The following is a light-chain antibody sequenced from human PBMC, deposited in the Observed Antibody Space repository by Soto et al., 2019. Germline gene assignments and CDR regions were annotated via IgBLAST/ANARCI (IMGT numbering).Light chain of an antibody. J-gene: IGLJ3*02. CDR3: NSFAGSNTWV. Sequence: QSVLTQPASVSGSPGQSITLSCTGTNSDIGAYKYVSWYQHHQGKAPKLVIYEVNNRPSGTSNRFSGSKSGNTASLTISGLQTEDEADYYCNSFAGSNTWVFGGGTKVTVL. CDR2: EVN. CDR1: NSDIGAYKY. V-gene: IGLV2-14*01.